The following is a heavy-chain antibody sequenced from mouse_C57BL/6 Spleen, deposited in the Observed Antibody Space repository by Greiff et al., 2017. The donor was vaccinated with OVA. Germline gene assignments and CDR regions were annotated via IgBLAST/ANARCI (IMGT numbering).Heavy chain of an antibody. CDR2: IYPRSGNT. Sequence: VQLQQSGAELARPGASVKLSCKASGYTFTSYGISWVKQRPGQGLEWIGEIYPRSGNTYYNEKFKGKATLTADKSSSTAYMELRSLTSEDSAVYFCARAITTVGGYAMDYWGQGTSVTVSS. D-gene: IGHD1-1*01. CDR1: GYTFTSYG. V-gene: IGHV1-81*01. J-gene: IGHJ4*01. CDR3: ARAITTVGGYAMDY.